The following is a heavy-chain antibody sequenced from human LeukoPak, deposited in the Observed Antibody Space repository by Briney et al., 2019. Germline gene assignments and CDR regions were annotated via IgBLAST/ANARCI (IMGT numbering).Heavy chain of an antibody. CDR2: IKAKAHGGTI. Sequence: GGSLRLSCAASGFTFINAWMAWVRQAPGKGLEWVGRIKAKAHGGTIEYAAPVKGRFTISRDDSKNTMYLQMNSLKTEDTAVYYCSTHRYTLGNYWGQGTLVTVSS. CDR1: GFTFINAW. V-gene: IGHV3-15*01. D-gene: IGHD5-18*01. J-gene: IGHJ4*02. CDR3: STHRYTLGNY.